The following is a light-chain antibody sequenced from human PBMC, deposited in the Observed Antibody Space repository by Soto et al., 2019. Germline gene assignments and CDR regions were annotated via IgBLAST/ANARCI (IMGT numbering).Light chain of an antibody. Sequence: DIALTQSPGTLSLSPGERATLSCRASQSVSHNYSAWYQPKPGQAPGLLIYGASNRATGIPDRLSGSGSGTDFTLTISRLEPEDSAVYYCQQYGSSGTFGQGTKVDIK. CDR1: QSVSHNY. V-gene: IGKV3-20*01. CDR3: QQYGSSGT. CDR2: GAS. J-gene: IGKJ1*01.